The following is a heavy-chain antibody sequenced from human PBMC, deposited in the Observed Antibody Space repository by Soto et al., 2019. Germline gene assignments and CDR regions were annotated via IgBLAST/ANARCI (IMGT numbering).Heavy chain of an antibody. CDR3: ARGLEDYDILTGYSSSNYYYYYMDV. J-gene: IGHJ6*03. CDR1: GGSISSYY. D-gene: IGHD3-9*01. CDR2: IYYSGST. V-gene: IGHV4-59*01. Sequence: SETLSLTFTVSGGSISSYYWSWIRQPPGKGLEWIGYIYYSGSTNYNPSLKSRVTISVDTSKNQFSLKLSSVTAADTAVYYCARGLEDYDILTGYSSSNYYYYYMDVWGKGTTVTVSS.